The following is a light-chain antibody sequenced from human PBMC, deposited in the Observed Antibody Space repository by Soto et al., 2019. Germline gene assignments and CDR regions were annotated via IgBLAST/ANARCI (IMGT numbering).Light chain of an antibody. Sequence: VLTQSSSASASLGSSVKLTCTLSSGHSSYIIAWHQQQPGKAPRYLMKLEGSGSYNKGSGVPDRFSGSSSGADRYPTIANLQFEDEADYYCETWDSNTHTVFGGGTKLTVL. CDR3: ETWDSNTHTV. CDR2: LEGSGSY. V-gene: IGLV4-60*02. J-gene: IGLJ3*02. CDR1: SGHSSYI.